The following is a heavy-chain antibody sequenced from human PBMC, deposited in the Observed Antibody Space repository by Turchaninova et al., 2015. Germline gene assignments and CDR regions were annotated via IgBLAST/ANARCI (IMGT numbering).Heavy chain of an antibody. V-gene: IGHV2-5*02. CDR3: GSRRPYGGISGHFDC. CDR2: IYWDDDK. D-gene: IGHD4-23*01. CDR1: GFSLSTTGVG. Sequence: QITLKESGPTLVKPTQTLTLTCTFSGFSLSTTGVGVGWIRQPPGKALEWLALIYWDDDKRYSPSLKRRLTITKDTSKNQVVLTMTNMDPVDTATYYCGSRRPYGGISGHFDCWGQGTLVTVSS. J-gene: IGHJ4*02.